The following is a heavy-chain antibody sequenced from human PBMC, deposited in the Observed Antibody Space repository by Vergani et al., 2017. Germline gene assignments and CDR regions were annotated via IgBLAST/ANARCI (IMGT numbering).Heavy chain of an antibody. CDR2: ISDSSSYI. J-gene: IGHJ5*02. Sequence: EVQLVESGGGLVKPGGSLRVSCAASGFTFSSYRMNWVRQAPGKGLEWVSSISDSSSYIYYADSVKGRFTISRDTSKNTLHLQINNLRVEDTAVYYCARGNYYCSGTSGDPWGQGTLVTVSS. V-gene: IGHV3-21*01. D-gene: IGHD3-10*01. CDR1: GFTFSSYR. CDR3: ARGNYYCSGTSGDP.